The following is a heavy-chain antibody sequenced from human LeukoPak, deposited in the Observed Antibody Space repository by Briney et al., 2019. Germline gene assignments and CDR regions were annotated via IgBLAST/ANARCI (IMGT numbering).Heavy chain of an antibody. Sequence: PRRSVRLFCAVSGFTFSSYAMSWVRQAPGMGLEWVSALSGHGCNTYYADSVKGRFTISRDNSKNTLYLQMNSLRAEDTAVYYCAKDREVCITGTTCYYYMDVWGKGTTVTVPS. D-gene: IGHD1-7*01. J-gene: IGHJ6*03. CDR1: GFTFSSYA. CDR3: AKDREVCITGTTCYYYMDV. V-gene: IGHV3-23*01. CDR2: LSGHGCNT.